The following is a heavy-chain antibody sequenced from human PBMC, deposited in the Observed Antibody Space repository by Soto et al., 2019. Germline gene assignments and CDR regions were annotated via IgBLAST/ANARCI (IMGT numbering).Heavy chain of an antibody. V-gene: IGHV4-31*03. CDR3: ARGTDTWFFAL. J-gene: IGHJ2*01. CDR2: IYYSVNT. Sequence: SETLSLTCTVSGCSINSGGYYWSWIRQHPGKGLEWVGYIYYSVNTYYNPSLKSRVTISVDTSKNHFSLKLTSVTAADTAVYYCARGTDTWFFALWGRGTLVTVSS. CDR1: GCSINSGGYY. D-gene: IGHD3-9*01.